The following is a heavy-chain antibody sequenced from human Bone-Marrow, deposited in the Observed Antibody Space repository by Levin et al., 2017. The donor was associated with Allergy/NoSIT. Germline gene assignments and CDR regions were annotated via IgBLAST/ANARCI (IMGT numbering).Heavy chain of an antibody. V-gene: IGHV4-30-2*06. Sequence: SQTLSLTCAVSGDSISGGGYSWSWLRQSPGKGLEWIGYIYHKGYTSYNPSLKSRVSISIDRSKNHFSLDLTSVTSADTAVYYCASLTDGKNYYVFGWFDPWGQGTLVTVSS. J-gene: IGHJ5*02. CDR3: ASLTDGKNYYVFGWFDP. CDR1: GDSISGGGYS. CDR2: IYHKGYT. D-gene: IGHD3-16*01.